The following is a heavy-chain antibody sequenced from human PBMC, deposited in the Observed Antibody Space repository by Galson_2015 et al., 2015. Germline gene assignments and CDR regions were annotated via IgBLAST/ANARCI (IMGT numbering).Heavy chain of an antibody. CDR1: GYTLTELS. J-gene: IGHJ4*02. CDR2: FDPEDGET. V-gene: IGHV1-24*01. D-gene: IGHD1-7*01. CDR3: ATWTKLELRPCGWGFDY. Sequence: SVKVSCKVSGYTLTELSMHWVRQAPGKGLEWMGGFDPEDGETIYAQKFQGRVTMTEDTSTDTAYMELSSLRSEDAAVYYCATWTKLELRPCGWGFDYWGQGTLVTVSS.